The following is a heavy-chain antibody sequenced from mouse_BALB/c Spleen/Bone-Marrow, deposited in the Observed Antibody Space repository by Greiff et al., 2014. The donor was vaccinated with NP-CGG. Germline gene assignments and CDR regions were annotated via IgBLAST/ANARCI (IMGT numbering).Heavy chain of an antibody. CDR1: GYTFTSYY. D-gene: IGHD2-3*01. V-gene: IGHV1S81*02. J-gene: IGHJ1*01. CDR2: INPSNGGT. CDR3: TRSDGYYVPHWYFDV. Sequence: VQLKESGAELVKPGASVKLSCKASGYTFTSYYMYWVKQRPGQGLEWIGEINPSNGGTNFNEKFKSKATLTVDKSSSTAYMQLSSLTSEDSAVYYCTRSDGYYVPHWYFDVWGAGTTVTISS.